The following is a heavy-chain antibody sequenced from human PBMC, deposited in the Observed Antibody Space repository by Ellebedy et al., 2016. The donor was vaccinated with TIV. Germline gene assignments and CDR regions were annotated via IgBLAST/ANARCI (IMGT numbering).Heavy chain of an antibody. CDR1: GFTLSDWY. D-gene: IGHD1-14*01. Sequence: GESLKISCAASGFTLSDWYLTWIRQAPGRGLEWISYITPTGDHSDYADSVKGRLTISRDNARNSLYLQMNSLRTEDTAVYYCVRGHHALGVWGQGTTVTVSS. V-gene: IGHV3-11*06. CDR2: ITPTGDHS. J-gene: IGHJ6*02. CDR3: VRGHHALGV.